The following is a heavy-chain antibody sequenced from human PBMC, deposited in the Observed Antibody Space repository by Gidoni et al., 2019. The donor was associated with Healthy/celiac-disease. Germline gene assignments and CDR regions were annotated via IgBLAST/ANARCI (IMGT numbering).Heavy chain of an antibody. D-gene: IGHD6-19*01. CDR2: INPNSGGT. CDR1: GYTFTGYY. CDR3: ARDLYSSGAHFDY. V-gene: IGHV1-2*04. Sequence: VQLVQSGAEVKKPGASVTVSCKASGYTFTGYYMHWVRQAPGQGLEWMGWINPNSGGTNYAQKFQGWVTMTRDTSISTAYMELSRLRSDDTAVYYCARDLYSSGAHFDYWGQGTLVTVSS. J-gene: IGHJ4*02.